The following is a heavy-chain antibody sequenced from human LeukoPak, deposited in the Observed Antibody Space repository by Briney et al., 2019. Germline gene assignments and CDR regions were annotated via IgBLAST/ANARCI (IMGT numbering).Heavy chain of an antibody. D-gene: IGHD2-2*01. CDR1: GFTFNNYW. Sequence: GGSLRLSCAASGFTFNNYWMSWVRQAPGKGLEWVANIKQDGSEKYYVDSVKGRFTISRDNAKNSLYLLMDSLRAADTAVYYCAREACSDTSCYWGGNWFDPWGQGTLVTVSS. CDR3: AREACSDTSCYWGGNWFDP. J-gene: IGHJ5*02. V-gene: IGHV3-7*01. CDR2: IKQDGSEK.